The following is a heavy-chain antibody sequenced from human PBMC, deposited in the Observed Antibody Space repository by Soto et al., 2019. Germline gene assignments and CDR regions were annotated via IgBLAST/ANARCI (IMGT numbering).Heavy chain of an antibody. CDR1: GYTFTSYD. CDR3: ARRLKMLRVFRVKTYYYYYMEV. J-gene: IGHJ6*03. Sequence: QVHLVQSGAEVKKPGASVKVSCKASGYTFTSYDINWVRQVAGQGLEWMGWMNPNSGDTAYAQELQGRVTMSRNTSRSIAYRELSRLRPPATAVYYCARRLKMLRVFRVKTYYYYYMEVWGTGTTVPLSS. D-gene: IGHD2-8*01. V-gene: IGHV1-8*01. CDR2: MNPNSGDT.